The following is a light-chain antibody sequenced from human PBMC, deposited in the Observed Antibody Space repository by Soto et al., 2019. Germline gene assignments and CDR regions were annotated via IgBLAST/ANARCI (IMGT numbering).Light chain of an antibody. J-gene: IGKJ1*01. CDR3: QQYGSTPVT. CDR1: QSVTSSY. Sequence: EIVLTQSPGTLSLSPGEGATLSCRASQSVTSSYLAWYQQKPGQAPRLLIYGASSRATGIPDRFSGSGSGTDFILTISRLEPEDFAVYYCQQYGSTPVTFXQGTKADIK. V-gene: IGKV3-20*01. CDR2: GAS.